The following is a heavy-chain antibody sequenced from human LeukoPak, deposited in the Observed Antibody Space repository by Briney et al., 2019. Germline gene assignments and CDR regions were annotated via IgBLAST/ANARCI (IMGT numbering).Heavy chain of an antibody. J-gene: IGHJ5*02. CDR3: ARSKAIVGAKKARFRDNWFDP. V-gene: IGHV1-18*01. CDR1: GYTFTSYG. CDR2: ISAYNGNT. D-gene: IGHD1-26*01. Sequence: ASVKVSCKASGYTFTSYGISWVRQAPGQGLEWMGWISAYNGNTNYAQKLQGRVTMTTDTSTSTAYMELRSLRSDDTAVYYCARSKAIVGAKKARFRDNWFDPWGQGTLVTVSS.